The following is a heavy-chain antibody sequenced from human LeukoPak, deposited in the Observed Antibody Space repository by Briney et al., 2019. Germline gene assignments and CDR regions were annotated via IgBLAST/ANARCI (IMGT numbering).Heavy chain of an antibody. D-gene: IGHD3-22*01. J-gene: IGHJ4*02. CDR2: ISAYNGNT. CDR3: ARDWGNYYDSSGYYFDPHFDY. CDR1: GYTFTSYG. Sequence: ASVKVSCKASGYTFTSYGISWVRQAPGQGLEWMGWISAYNGNTNYAQKLQGRVTMTTDTSTSTAYMELRSLRSDDTAVYYCARDWGNYYDSSGYYFDPHFDYWGQGTLVTVSS. V-gene: IGHV1-18*01.